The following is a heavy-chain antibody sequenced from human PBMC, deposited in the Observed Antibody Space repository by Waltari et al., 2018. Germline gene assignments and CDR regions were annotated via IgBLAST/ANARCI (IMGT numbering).Heavy chain of an antibody. V-gene: IGHV4-34*01. J-gene: IGHJ6*03. Sequence: QVQLQQWGAGLLKASETLSLTCAVYGGSFSGYYWSWTRQPPGKGLVLIGELNHGGSTNHTRTLQSRVSISAYTTKNHFLLKRGAVTAADTALYACAREHRYYYDYVDGGGKGTTATVS. CDR2: LNHGGST. CDR3: AREHRYYYDYVDG. CDR1: GGSFSGYY. D-gene: IGHD1-1*01.